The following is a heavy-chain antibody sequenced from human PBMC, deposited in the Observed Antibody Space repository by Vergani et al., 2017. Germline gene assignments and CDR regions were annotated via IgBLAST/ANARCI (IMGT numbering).Heavy chain of an antibody. CDR2: INAGNGNT. CDR3: ARDLSPTYSSSWWYYYYYMDV. CDR1: GYTFTSSA. J-gene: IGHJ6*03. V-gene: IGHV1-3*01. Sequence: QVQLVQSGAEVNKPGASVKVSCKASGYTFTSSAMHWVRQAPGQRLEWMGWINAGNGNTKYSQKFQGRVTITRDTSASTGYMELSSLRSEDTAVYYCARDLSPTYSSSWWYYYYYMDVWGKGTTVTVSS. D-gene: IGHD6-13*01.